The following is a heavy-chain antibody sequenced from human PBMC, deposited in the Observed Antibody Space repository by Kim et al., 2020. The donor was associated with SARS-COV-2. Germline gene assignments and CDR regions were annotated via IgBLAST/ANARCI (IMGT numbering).Heavy chain of an antibody. J-gene: IGHJ4*02. D-gene: IGHD3-10*01. V-gene: IGHV3-30*18. Sequence: GGSLRLSCAASGFTFRTYGMHWVRQAPGKGLEWVAVVSDDGSNKYYADSVKGRFTISRDNSKNTLFLQMNSPRVEDTAVYYCAKDRYSGSGSYYSESFDYWGQGTLVTVSS. CDR3: AKDRYSGSGSYYSESFDY. CDR2: VSDDGSNK. CDR1: GFTFRTYG.